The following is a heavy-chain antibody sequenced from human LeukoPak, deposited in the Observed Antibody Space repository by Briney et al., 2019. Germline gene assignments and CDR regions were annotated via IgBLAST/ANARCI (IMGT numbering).Heavy chain of an antibody. Sequence: ASVKVSCKASGYTFTSYGISWVRQAPGQGLEWMGWISAHNGDTNYAQKFQGRVSMTTDTSTRTGYMELMSLASDDTAVSYCARDLKRTVGATTASDYWGQGTLVTVSS. CDR2: ISAHNGDT. CDR3: ARDLKRTVGATTASDY. D-gene: IGHD1-26*01. V-gene: IGHV1-18*01. J-gene: IGHJ4*02. CDR1: GYTFTSYG.